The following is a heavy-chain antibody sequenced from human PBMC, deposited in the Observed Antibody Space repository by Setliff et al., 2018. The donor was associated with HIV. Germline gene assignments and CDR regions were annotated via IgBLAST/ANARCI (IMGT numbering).Heavy chain of an antibody. J-gene: IGHJ5*02. CDR1: GGSISSYY. CDR2: IYTSGST. CDR3: ARRWGIRGYSS. V-gene: IGHV4-4*09. Sequence: SETLSLTCTVSGGSISSYYWSWIRQPPGKGLEWIGHIYTSGSTNYNPSLKSRVTMSVDTSKNQFSLKLSSVTAADTAVYYCARRWGIRGYSSWGQGTLVTVSS. D-gene: IGHD5-18*01.